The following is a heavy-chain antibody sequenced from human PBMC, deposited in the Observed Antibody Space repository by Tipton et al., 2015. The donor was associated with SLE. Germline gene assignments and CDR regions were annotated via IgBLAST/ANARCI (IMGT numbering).Heavy chain of an antibody. CDR3: ARDPYGDPHLHWYFDL. J-gene: IGHJ2*01. CDR1: GGSISSYY. Sequence: TLSLTCTVSGGSISSYYWSWIRQPPGKGLEWTGYIYYSGSTNYNPSLKSRVTITVDTSKNQFSLKLSSVTAADTAVYYCARDPYGDPHLHWYFDLWGRGTLVTVSS. CDR2: IYYSGST. V-gene: IGHV4-59*01. D-gene: IGHD4-17*01.